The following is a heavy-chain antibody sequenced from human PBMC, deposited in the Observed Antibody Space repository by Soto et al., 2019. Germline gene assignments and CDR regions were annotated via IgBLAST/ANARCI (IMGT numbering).Heavy chain of an antibody. CDR1: GFTFSSYA. CDR2: ISGSGGST. CDR3: AKDLRSYGGNSPAGPFDY. Sequence: PGVSLRLSCAASGFTFSSYAMSWVRQAPGKVLEWVSAISGSGGSTYYTDSGKVLFTISIDNSKNTLYLQMNSLRAEDTAVYYCAKDLRSYGGNSPAGPFDYWGQGTLVTVSS. V-gene: IGHV3-23*01. J-gene: IGHJ4*02. D-gene: IGHD4-17*01.